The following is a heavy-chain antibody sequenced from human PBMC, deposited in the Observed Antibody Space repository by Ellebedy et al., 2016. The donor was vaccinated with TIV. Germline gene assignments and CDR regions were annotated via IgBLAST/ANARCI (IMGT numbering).Heavy chain of an antibody. CDR1: GYSFTSYW. CDR2: IDPSDSYT. CDR3: AGHTVELTTVSSRGMDV. J-gene: IGHJ6*02. Sequence: GESLKISCKGSGYSFTSYWISWVRQMPGKGLEWMGKIDPSDSYTNFSPSFQGHVTIPADKSISTAYLQWSSLMASDTAMYYCAGHTVELTTVSSRGMDVWGQGTTVTVSS. V-gene: IGHV5-10-1*01. D-gene: IGHD4-11*01.